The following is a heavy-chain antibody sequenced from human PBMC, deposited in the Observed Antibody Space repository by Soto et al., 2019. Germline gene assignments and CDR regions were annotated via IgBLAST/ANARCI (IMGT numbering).Heavy chain of an antibody. CDR2: IGGGGSST. D-gene: IGHD6-13*01. CDR1: GFTFSIFA. V-gene: IGHV3-23*01. J-gene: IGHJ4*02. Sequence: PGGSLRLSCAASGFTFSIFAMSWVRQAPGKGLEWVSGIGGGGSSTYYADSVRGRCTISRDNSKNTLYLQMNSLRADDTAIYYCAKGSPAAIGTIDYWGQGTLVTVSS. CDR3: AKGSPAAIGTIDY.